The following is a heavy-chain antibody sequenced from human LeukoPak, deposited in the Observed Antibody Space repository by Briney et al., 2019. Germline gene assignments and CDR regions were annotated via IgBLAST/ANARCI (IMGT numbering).Heavy chain of an antibody. Sequence: SVKVSCEASGFTFTSSAVQWVRQARGQRLEWIGWIVVGSGNTNYAQKFQERVTITRDMSTSTAYMELSSLRSEDTAVYYCAAVSAYKQQLPPDYWGQGTLVTVSS. D-gene: IGHD6-13*01. CDR1: GFTFTSSA. CDR3: AAVSAYKQQLPPDY. CDR2: IVVGSGNT. J-gene: IGHJ4*02. V-gene: IGHV1-58*01.